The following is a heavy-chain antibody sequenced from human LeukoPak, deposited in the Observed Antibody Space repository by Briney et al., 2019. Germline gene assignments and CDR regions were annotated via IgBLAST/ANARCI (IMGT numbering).Heavy chain of an antibody. CDR3: ARGPRIFGVVDRFDP. V-gene: IGHV1-8*01. J-gene: IGHJ5*02. D-gene: IGHD3-3*01. CDR1: GYTFTSYD. Sequence: ASVKVSCKASGYTFTSYDINWVRQATGQGLEWMGWMNPNSGNTGYAQKFQGRVTMTRNTSISTAYMELSSLRSEDTAVYYCARGPRIFGVVDRFDPWGQGTLVTVSS. CDR2: MNPNSGNT.